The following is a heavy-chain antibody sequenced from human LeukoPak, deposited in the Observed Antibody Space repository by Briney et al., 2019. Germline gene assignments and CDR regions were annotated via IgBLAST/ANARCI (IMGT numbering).Heavy chain of an antibody. CDR2: ISWDGGST. Sequence: GGSLRLSCAASGFTFDDYTMHRVRQAPGKGLEWVSLISWDGGSTYYADSVKGRFTISRDNSKNSLYLQMNSLRTEDTALYYCAKGMGNSGWYGRGYYYYGMDVWGQGTTVTVSS. D-gene: IGHD6-19*01. CDR1: GFTFDDYT. CDR3: AKGMGNSGWYGRGYYYYGMDV. J-gene: IGHJ6*02. V-gene: IGHV3-43*01.